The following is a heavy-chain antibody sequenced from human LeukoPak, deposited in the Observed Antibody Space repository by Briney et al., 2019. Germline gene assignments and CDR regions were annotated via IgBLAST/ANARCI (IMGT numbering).Heavy chain of an antibody. CDR2: ISGSGSST. Sequence: TGGSLRLSCAVSGFTFTSYAMNWVRQAPGKGLEWVSTISGSGSSTYYVDFVKGRFTISGDNSKNTLYLQMNSLRAEDTAVYYCANPFTQPVGFDYYYYYGMDVWGQGTTVTVSS. J-gene: IGHJ6*02. V-gene: IGHV3-23*01. D-gene: IGHD1-26*01. CDR1: GFTFTSYA. CDR3: ANPFTQPVGFDYYYYYGMDV.